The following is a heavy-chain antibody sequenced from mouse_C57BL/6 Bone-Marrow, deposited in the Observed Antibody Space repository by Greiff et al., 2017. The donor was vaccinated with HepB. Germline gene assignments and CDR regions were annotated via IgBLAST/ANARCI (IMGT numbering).Heavy chain of an antibody. V-gene: IGHV5-15*01. CDR2: ISNLAYSI. CDR1: GFTFSDYG. J-gene: IGHJ4*01. Sequence: EVQGVESGGGLVQPGGSLKLSCAASGFTFSDYGMAWVRQAPRKGPEWVAFISNLAYSIYYADTVTGRFTITRENAKNTLYLEMSSLRSEDTAMYYGARGEGPGAMDYWGQGTSVTVSS. CDR3: ARGEGPGAMDY.